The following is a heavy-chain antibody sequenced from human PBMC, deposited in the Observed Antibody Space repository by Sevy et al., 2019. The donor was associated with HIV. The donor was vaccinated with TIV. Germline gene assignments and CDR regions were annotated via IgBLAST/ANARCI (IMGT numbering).Heavy chain of an antibody. Sequence: ASVKVSCKSSGYTFTTYDINWVRQATGQGLEWMGGMNPNSGNTGYAQTFKGRVTMTSNTSISTAYMELSSLRSEDTAVYYCARIDSSGYMGNFDYWGQGTLVTVSS. V-gene: IGHV1-8*01. CDR1: GYTFTTYD. D-gene: IGHD3-22*01. CDR2: MNPNSGNT. CDR3: ARIDSSGYMGNFDY. J-gene: IGHJ4*02.